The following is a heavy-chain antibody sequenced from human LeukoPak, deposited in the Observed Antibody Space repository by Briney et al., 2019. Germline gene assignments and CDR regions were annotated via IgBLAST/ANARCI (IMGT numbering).Heavy chain of an antibody. Sequence: SQTLSLTCTVPGGSISSGSSYWRWIRQPAGKGLEWIGRIYTTGGAKYNPSLKSRVTISVDTSKNQFSLKLSSVTAADTDVYYCARDNARGGSDVDYCGYFHDCCQGPVITVSS. CDR3: ARDNARGGSDVDYCGYFHD. V-gene: IGHV4-61*02. J-gene: IGHJ1*01. D-gene: IGHD3-10*01. CDR1: GGSISSGSSY. CDR2: IYTTGGA.